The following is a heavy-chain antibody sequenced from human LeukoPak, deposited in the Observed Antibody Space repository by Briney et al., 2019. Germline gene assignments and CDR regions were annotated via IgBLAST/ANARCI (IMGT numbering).Heavy chain of an antibody. Sequence: GGSLRLSCAASGFTFSSYEMNWVRQAPGKGLEWVSYISSSGSTIYYADSVKGRFTISRDNSKTTLYLQMNSLRAEDTAVYYCAKVSSMIVVVRGPLDYWGQGTLVTVSS. V-gene: IGHV3-48*03. CDR2: ISSSGSTI. J-gene: IGHJ4*02. CDR1: GFTFSSYE. CDR3: AKVSSMIVVVRGPLDY. D-gene: IGHD3-22*01.